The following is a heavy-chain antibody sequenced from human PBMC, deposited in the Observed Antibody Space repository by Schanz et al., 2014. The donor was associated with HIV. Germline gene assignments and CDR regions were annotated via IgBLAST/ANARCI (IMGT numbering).Heavy chain of an antibody. CDR3: AKPEYDSSGNSQTHFDY. V-gene: IGHV3-33*06. Sequence: VQLVESGGGVVQPGRSLRLSCTASGFTFNNYGMQWVRQAPGKGLEWLAAIWYDGSNKFYADSLRGRFTISRDNSKNTLSLQMTALRTEDTAIYYCAKPEYDSSGNSQTHFDYWGQGTLVSVSS. D-gene: IGHD3-22*01. CDR1: GFTFNNYG. CDR2: IWYDGSNK. J-gene: IGHJ4*02.